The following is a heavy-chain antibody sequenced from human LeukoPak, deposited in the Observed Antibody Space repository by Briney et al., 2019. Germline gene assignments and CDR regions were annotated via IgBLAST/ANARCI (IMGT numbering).Heavy chain of an antibody. CDR2: IYTSGST. CDR3: ARDLALSSSRGGAFDI. J-gene: IGHJ3*02. CDR1: GGSISSYY. V-gene: IGHV4-4*07. D-gene: IGHD6-13*01. Sequence: LETLSLTCTVSGGSISSYYWSWIRQPARKGLEWIGRIYTSGSTNYNSSLKSRVTMSVDTSKNQFSLKLSSVTAADTAVYYCARDLALSSSRGGAFDIWGQGTMVTVSS.